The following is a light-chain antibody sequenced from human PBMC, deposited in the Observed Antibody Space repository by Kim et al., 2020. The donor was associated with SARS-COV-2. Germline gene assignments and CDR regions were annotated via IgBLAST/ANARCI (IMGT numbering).Light chain of an antibody. V-gene: IGLV2-8*01. Sequence: GQSVTISGTGTSIDVGGYNYVSWYQQHPGKAPKLMIYEVSKRPSGVPDRFSGSKSGNTASLTVSGLQAEDEADYYCSSYAGSNNYVFGTGTKVTVL. CDR3: SSYAGSNNYV. J-gene: IGLJ1*01. CDR2: EVS. CDR1: SIDVGGYNY.